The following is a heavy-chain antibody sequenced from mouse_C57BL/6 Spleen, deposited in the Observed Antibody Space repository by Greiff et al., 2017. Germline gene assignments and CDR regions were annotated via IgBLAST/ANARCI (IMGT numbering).Heavy chain of an antibody. J-gene: IGHJ4*01. CDR1: GYTFTSYW. D-gene: IGHD2-14*01. CDR2: IDPSDSYT. V-gene: IGHV1-50*01. CDR3: AREGTGAMDY. Sequence: QVQLQQPGAELVKPGASVKLSCKASGYTFTSYWMQWVKQRPGQGLEWIGEIDPSDSYTNYNQKFKGKATLTVDTSSSTAYMQLSSLTSEDSAVYYCAREGTGAMDYWGQGTSVTVSS.